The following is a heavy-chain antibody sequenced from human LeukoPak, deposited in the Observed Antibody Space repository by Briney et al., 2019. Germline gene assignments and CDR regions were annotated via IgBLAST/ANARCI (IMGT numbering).Heavy chain of an antibody. CDR1: GFTVSSNY. CDR2: IYSGGST. D-gene: IGHD3-16*01. CDR3: ARGDLVFFDY. J-gene: IGHJ4*02. V-gene: IGHV3-66*01. Sequence: PGGSLRLSCAASGFTVSSNYMGWVRQAPGKGLEWVSVIYSGGSTYYADSVKGRFTISRDNSKNTLYLQMNSLRAEDTAVYHCARGDLVFFDYWGQGTLVTVSS.